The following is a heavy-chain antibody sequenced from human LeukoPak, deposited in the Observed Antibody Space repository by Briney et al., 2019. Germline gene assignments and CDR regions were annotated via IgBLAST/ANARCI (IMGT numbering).Heavy chain of an antibody. J-gene: IGHJ4*02. CDR3: ASQNTAMVTFDY. CDR2: ISSSSSYI. Sequence: PGGSLRLSCAASRFPFSSYTMNWVRQAPGKGLEWVSSISSSSSYIYYADSVKGRFTISRDNAKNSLYLQMNSLRAEDTAVYYCASQNTAMVTFDYWGQGTLVTVSS. D-gene: IGHD5-18*01. V-gene: IGHV3-21*01. CDR1: RFPFSSYT.